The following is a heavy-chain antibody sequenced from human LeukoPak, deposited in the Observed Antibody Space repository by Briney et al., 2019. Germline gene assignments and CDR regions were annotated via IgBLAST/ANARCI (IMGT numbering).Heavy chain of an antibody. V-gene: IGHV3-30*04. CDR3: ARAIHGEWIQLWLIGY. CDR1: GFTFSSYA. D-gene: IGHD5-18*01. Sequence: GGSLRLSCAASGFTFSSYAIHWVRQAPGQGLEWVAVISYDGSNKYYADSVKGRFTISRDNSKNMLYLQMNSLRAEDTATYYCARAIHGEWIQLWLIGYWGQGTLVTVSS. CDR2: ISYDGSNK. J-gene: IGHJ4*02.